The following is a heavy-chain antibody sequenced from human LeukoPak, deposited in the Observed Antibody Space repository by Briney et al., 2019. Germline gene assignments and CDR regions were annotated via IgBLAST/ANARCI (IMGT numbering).Heavy chain of an antibody. CDR1: GYTFTSYG. D-gene: IGHD5-12*01. CDR2: ISAYNGNT. CDR3: ARGRGDIVATTYADY. Sequence: GASVKVSCRASGYTFTSYGISWVRQAPGQGLEWMGWISAYNGNTNYAQKLQGRVTMTTDTSTSTAYMELRSLRSDDTAVYYCARGRGDIVATTYADYWGQGTLVTVSS. V-gene: IGHV1-18*01. J-gene: IGHJ4*02.